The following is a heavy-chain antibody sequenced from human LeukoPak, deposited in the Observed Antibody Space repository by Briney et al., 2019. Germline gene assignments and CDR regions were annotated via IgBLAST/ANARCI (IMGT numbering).Heavy chain of an antibody. CDR1: GYSFTSYW. Sequence: GESLKISCKASGYSFTSYWIGWVRQMPGEGLEWMAIIYPDDSQTRYSPSSQGQVTISADKSITTVYLQWSSLKASDTAKYYCARQFGVRWGQGTRVTVSS. CDR3: ARQFGVR. V-gene: IGHV5-51*01. CDR2: IYPDDSQT. D-gene: IGHD3-16*01. J-gene: IGHJ4*02.